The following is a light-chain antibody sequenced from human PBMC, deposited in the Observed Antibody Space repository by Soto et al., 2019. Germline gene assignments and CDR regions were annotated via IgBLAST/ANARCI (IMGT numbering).Light chain of an antibody. J-gene: IGKJ2*01. CDR1: QSVSSN. Sequence: EIVMTQSPATLSVSPGERAILSCRASQSVSSNLAGYQQKPGQAPRLLIYGASTRATGIPAKFSGSGSWTEFTLTISSLQSQDFAVYYSQQYHNWPLTFGQGTKLEI. V-gene: IGKV3-15*01. CDR2: GAS. CDR3: QQYHNWPLT.